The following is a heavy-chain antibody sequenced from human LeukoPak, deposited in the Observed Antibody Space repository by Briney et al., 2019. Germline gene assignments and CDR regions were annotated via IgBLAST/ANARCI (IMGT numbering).Heavy chain of an antibody. Sequence: SETLSPPCTVSAGSISRYYWTWIRQPPGKGLEWFGYIFPSGSAYYNPSLKTRVTISVDTSKNQFSLKLTSVTAADTAVYYCARRHHYSYFMDVWGKGTTVTVSS. CDR1: AGSISRYY. CDR3: ARRHHYSYFMDV. CDR2: IFPSGSA. V-gene: IGHV4-4*09. J-gene: IGHJ6*03.